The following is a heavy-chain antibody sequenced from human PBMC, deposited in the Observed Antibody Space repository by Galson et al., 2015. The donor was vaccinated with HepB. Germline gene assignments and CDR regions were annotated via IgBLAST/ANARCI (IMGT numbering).Heavy chain of an antibody. CDR2: ISNSGGYT. Sequence: SLRLSCAVSGFIFSDYYMTWIRQAPGKGLEWVSYISNSGGYTNYADSVKGRFTISRDNAKNSLHLQMNSLRDEDTAVYYCARGSTAVDDWGQGSLATVPS. CDR3: ARGSTAVDD. D-gene: IGHD1-1*01. J-gene: IGHJ4*02. CDR1: GFIFSDYY. V-gene: IGHV3-11*06.